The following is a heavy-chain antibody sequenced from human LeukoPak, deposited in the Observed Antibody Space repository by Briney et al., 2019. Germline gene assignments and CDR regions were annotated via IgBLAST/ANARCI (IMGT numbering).Heavy chain of an antibody. J-gene: IGHJ4*02. V-gene: IGHV3-7*01. CDR1: GFTFSTYA. Sequence: GGSLRLSCAASGFTFSTYAMSWVRQAPGKGLEWVANIKQDGSEKYYVDSVKGRFTISRDNAKNSLYLQMNSLRAEDTAVYYCARERSSSFDYWGQGTLVTVSS. CDR2: IKQDGSEK. CDR3: ARERSSSFDY.